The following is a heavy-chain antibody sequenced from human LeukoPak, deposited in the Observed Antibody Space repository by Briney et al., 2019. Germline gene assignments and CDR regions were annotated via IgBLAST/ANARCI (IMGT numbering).Heavy chain of an antibody. CDR1: GGSINSYY. CDR2: VSCSGST. D-gene: IGHD2-2*01. J-gene: IGHJ4*02. Sequence: PETLSLTCTVSGGSINSYYWSWIRQPPGKELEWIGYVSCSGSTNYNPSLKSRVTISVDTSKNQFSLKLRSMTRADTAMYYYVSPNTQKYVADYWGQGTLVTVSS. V-gene: IGHV4-59*08. CDR3: VSPNTQKYVADY.